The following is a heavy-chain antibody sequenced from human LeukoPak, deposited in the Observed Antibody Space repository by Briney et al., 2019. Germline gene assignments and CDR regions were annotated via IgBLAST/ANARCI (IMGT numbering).Heavy chain of an antibody. D-gene: IGHD2-2*01. J-gene: IGHJ6*03. V-gene: IGHV5-51*01. CDR2: IYPGDSDT. CDR1: GYSSTSYW. Sequence: GESLKISCKGSGYSSTSYWIGWVRQMPGKGLEWMEIIYPGDSDTRYSPSFQGQVTISADKSISTAYLQWSSLKASDTAMYYCARHVVPAAPVYYYYYMDVWGKGTTVTVSS. CDR3: ARHVVPAAPVYYYYYMDV.